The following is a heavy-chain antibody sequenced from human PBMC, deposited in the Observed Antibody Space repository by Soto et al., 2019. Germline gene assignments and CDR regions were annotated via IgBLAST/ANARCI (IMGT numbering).Heavy chain of an antibody. CDR1: GYTLTELS. V-gene: IGHV1-24*01. J-gene: IGHJ5*02. CDR2: FDPEDGET. CDR3: ATGPRLLRFLEWLYL. D-gene: IGHD3-3*01. Sequence: ASVKVSCKVSGYTLTELSMHWVRQAPGKGLEWMGGFDPEDGETIYAQKFQGRVTMTEDTSTDTAYMELSSLRSEDTAGYYCATGPRLLRFLEWLYLWGQGTLVTVSS.